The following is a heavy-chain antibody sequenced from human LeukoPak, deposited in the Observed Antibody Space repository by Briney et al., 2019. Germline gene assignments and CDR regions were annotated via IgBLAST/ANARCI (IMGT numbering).Heavy chain of an antibody. CDR1: GFTFSSYS. Sequence: GGSLRLSCAASGFTFSSYSMNWVRQAPGKGLEWVSSISSSSSCIYYADSVKGRFTISRDNAKNSLYLQMNSLRAEDTAVYYCARDTIFGPLGYWGQGTLVTVSS. D-gene: IGHD3-3*01. V-gene: IGHV3-21*01. J-gene: IGHJ4*02. CDR2: ISSSSSCI. CDR3: ARDTIFGPLGY.